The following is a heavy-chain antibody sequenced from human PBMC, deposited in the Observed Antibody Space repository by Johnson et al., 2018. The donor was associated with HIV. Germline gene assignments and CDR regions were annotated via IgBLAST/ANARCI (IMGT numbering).Heavy chain of an antibody. Sequence: QVQLVESGGGVVQPGGSLRLSCAASGFIFSSYGMHWVRQAPGKGLEWVACIRYDGSNKYYGDSVKGRFTISRDNSKNTLSLQMNSLRPEDKAVYYCAKDHLIRAIDIWGQGTMVTVSS. J-gene: IGHJ3*02. V-gene: IGHV3-30*02. CDR2: IRYDGSNK. CDR1: GFIFSSYG. D-gene: IGHD2-8*01. CDR3: AKDHLIRAIDI.